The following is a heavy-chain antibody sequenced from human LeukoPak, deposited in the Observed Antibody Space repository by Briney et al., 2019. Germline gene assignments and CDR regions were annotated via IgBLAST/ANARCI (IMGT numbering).Heavy chain of an antibody. V-gene: IGHV1-8*01. D-gene: IGHD3-22*01. CDR1: GYTFTSYD. Sequence: ASVKVSCKASGYTFTSYDINWVRQATGQGLEWMGWMNPNSGNTGYAQKFQGRVNMTRNTSISTAYMELSSLRSEDTAVYYCARVDSSGYLDFDYWGQGTLVTVSS. J-gene: IGHJ4*02. CDR2: MNPNSGNT. CDR3: ARVDSSGYLDFDY.